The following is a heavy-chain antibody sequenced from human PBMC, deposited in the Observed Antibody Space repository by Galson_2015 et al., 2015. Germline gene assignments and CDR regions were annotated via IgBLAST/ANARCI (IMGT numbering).Heavy chain of an antibody. Sequence: SLRLSCAASGFTVSTNYMTRVRQAPGKGLEWLSIIYSGGSTYYADYVKGRFAISRDNSKNTLDLQMNSLRAEDTAVYYCATVTKPLRYFDSWGQGTLVTVSS. CDR1: GFTVSTNY. CDR2: IYSGGST. CDR3: ATVTKPLRYFDS. J-gene: IGHJ4*02. V-gene: IGHV3-53*01. D-gene: IGHD3-9*01.